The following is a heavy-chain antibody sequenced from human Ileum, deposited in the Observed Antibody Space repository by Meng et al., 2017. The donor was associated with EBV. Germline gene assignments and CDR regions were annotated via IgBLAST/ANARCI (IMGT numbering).Heavy chain of an antibody. J-gene: IGHJ4*02. D-gene: IGHD6-19*01. CDR3: VHRWGGNGWGPFDY. Sequence: QITLYDSCPTLLKPKPPLKLTLTFSGFSLSTNGVGVVWIRQPPGKALEWLALIYWDDDKRYRPSLQNRLTITKDTSKNHVVITVTNMDPVDTAKYYCVHRWGGNGWGPFDYWGQGTLVTVSS. CDR2: IYWDDDK. CDR1: GFSLSTNGVG. V-gene: IGHV2-5*02.